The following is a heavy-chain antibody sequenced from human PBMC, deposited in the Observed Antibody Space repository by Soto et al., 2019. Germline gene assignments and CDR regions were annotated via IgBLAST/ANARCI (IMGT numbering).Heavy chain of an antibody. D-gene: IGHD5-12*01. CDR3: TTGLSGSRDGYNFLGDY. CDR2: ISAYNGNT. Sequence: ASVKVSCKASGYTFTSYGISWVRQAPGQGLEWMGWISAYNGNTNYAQKLQGRVTMTTDTSTSTAYMELRSLRSDDTAVYYCTTGLSGSRDGYNFLGDYWGQGTLVTVSS. V-gene: IGHV1-18*01. CDR1: GYTFTSYG. J-gene: IGHJ4*02.